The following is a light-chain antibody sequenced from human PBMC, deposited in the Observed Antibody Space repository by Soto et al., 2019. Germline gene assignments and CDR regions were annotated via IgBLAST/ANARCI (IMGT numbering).Light chain of an antibody. CDR1: QSISRY. Sequence: TVLPQSPGPLSSSPGERTTLSCSASQSISRYLAWYQQKPGQGPRLLIYGASSRATGTPDRFSGSGSGTDFTLTISSLEPEDFAVYYCQQRSNWPPRVTFGGGTKVEIK. CDR2: GAS. J-gene: IGKJ4*01. V-gene: IGKV3-11*01. CDR3: QQRSNWPPRVT.